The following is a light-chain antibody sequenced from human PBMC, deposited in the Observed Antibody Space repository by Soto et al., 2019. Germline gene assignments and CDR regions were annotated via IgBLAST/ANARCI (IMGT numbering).Light chain of an antibody. J-gene: IGLJ7*01. V-gene: IGLV3-21*04. Sequence: SYELTQPPSASVAPGKTARITCGGTNIGSKSVHWYQQKPGQAAVLVIYYDDERLSGIPERFSGSNSGNTATLTISRVEAGDEADYYCQVWDSSSDLAVFGGGTQLTVL. CDR2: YDD. CDR3: QVWDSSSDLAV. CDR1: NIGSKS.